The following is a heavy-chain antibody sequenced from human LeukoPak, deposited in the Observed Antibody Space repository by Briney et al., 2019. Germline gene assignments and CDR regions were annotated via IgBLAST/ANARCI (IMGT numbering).Heavy chain of an antibody. J-gene: IGHJ6*02. CDR1: GVPIRSGGYS. CDR3: AALGYCSGGSCYYYYGMDV. CDR2: IFYSGRT. Sequence: SPSEPLSLTCAVCGVPIRSGGYSWRWLPPPPEKALEGSGYIFYSGRTYYTPSLKSRGTISVDRSKNQFSLKLSSVTAADTAVCYCAALGYCSGGSCYYYYGMDVWGQGTTVTVSS. V-gene: IGHV4-30-2*01. D-gene: IGHD2-15*01.